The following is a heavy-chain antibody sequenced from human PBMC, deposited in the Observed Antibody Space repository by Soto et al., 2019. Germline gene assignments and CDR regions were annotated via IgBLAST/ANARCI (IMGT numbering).Heavy chain of an antibody. J-gene: IGHJ5*02. CDR3: ARDDSGDNGRAFDP. D-gene: IGHD4-17*01. Sequence: SETLSLTCTVSGGFISNYYWSWIRQPAGKGLEWIGRIYTSGNTNYNPSLKGRVTMSVDMSKNQFSLKLSSVAAADTAVYYCARDDSGDNGRAFDPWGQGTLVTVSS. CDR2: IYTSGNT. V-gene: IGHV4-4*07. CDR1: GGFISNYY.